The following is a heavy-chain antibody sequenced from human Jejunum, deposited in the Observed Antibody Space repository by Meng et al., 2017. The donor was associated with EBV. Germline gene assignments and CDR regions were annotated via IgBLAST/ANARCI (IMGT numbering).Heavy chain of an antibody. CDR2: TSHRGIT. CDR1: GDSVSTDKG. Sequence: QVQLQESGPRLVNPSXXPSLTCGVSGDSVSTDKGWSWVRQSPGKGLEWIGETSHRGITYYNPSLESRVTISIDTSKSQFSLRLRSVTAADTAVYYCARASWERLLEYWGQGTLVTVSS. D-gene: IGHD1-26*01. V-gene: IGHV4-4*02. J-gene: IGHJ4*02. CDR3: ARASWERLLEY.